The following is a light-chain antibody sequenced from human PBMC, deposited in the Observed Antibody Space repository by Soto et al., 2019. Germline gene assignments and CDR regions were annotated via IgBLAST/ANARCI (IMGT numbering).Light chain of an antibody. J-gene: IGLJ2*01. CDR2: NNT. Sequence: QSVLTQPPSVSGAPGQRVTISCTGSNSNIGAGYDVHWYQHFPGTAPRLLIYNNTNRPSGVPDRFSGSESGTSASLAITGLQAEDGADYYCQSYDSNFLTMIFGVGTKLTVL. CDR1: NSNIGAGYD. CDR3: QSYDSNFLTMI. V-gene: IGLV1-40*01.